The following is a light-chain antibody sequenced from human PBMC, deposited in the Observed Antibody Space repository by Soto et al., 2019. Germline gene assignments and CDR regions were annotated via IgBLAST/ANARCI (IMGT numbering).Light chain of an antibody. V-gene: IGKV3-11*01. J-gene: IGKJ5*01. Sequence: VLTQSPVTLSLAPCETATFSCRASQSFRGLLAWYQQKPGQAPRLLIYDAYNRATGIPPRFSGSGSGTDFTLTISSLEPEDSAVYYCQQRHMWPITFGQGTRLEIK. CDR2: DAY. CDR3: QQRHMWPIT. CDR1: QSFRGL.